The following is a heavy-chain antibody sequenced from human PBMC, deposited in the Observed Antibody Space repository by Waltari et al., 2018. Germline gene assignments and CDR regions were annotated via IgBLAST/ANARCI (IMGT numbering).Heavy chain of an antibody. CDR1: GDSLFTTSVA. Sequence: QVQLQQSGPGLVKPSQTLSLTCAVSGDSLFTTSVAWNWIRQSPSRGLEWLGRTYCRSMWRNDYALFVKGRRTFNPDTSKNHFSLQLDSVTPDDTAVYYCARGKFTAFDIWGQGTMVTVSS. CDR2: TYCRSMWRN. J-gene: IGHJ3*02. V-gene: IGHV6-1*01. CDR3: ARGKFTAFDI.